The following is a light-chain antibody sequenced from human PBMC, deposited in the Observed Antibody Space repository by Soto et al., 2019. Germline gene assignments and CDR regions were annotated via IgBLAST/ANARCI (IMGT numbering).Light chain of an antibody. CDR2: EVS. Sequence: QSALTQPASVSGSPGQSITISCTGTSGDVGSYNLVSWYQQHPGKAPKLMIYEVSKRPSGVSNRFSGSKSGNTASLTISRLQAEDEADYYCCSYAGSSPYVFGTGTKVTVL. CDR1: SGDVGSYNL. J-gene: IGLJ1*01. CDR3: CSYAGSSPYV. V-gene: IGLV2-23*02.